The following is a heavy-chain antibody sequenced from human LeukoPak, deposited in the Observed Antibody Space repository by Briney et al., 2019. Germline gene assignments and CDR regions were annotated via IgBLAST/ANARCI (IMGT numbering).Heavy chain of an antibody. D-gene: IGHD3-3*01. CDR2: ISGSGGNT. CDR3: ARGVVDYYDFWSGYYTGDYFDY. V-gene: IGHV3-23*01. J-gene: IGHJ4*02. Sequence: PGGSLRLSCAASGFTFNCAMSWVRQAPGKGLEWVSDISGSGGNTYYADSVKGRFTISRDNAKNSLYLQMNSLRAEDTAVYYCARGVVDYYDFWSGYYTGDYFDYWGQGTLVTVSS. CDR1: GFTFNCA.